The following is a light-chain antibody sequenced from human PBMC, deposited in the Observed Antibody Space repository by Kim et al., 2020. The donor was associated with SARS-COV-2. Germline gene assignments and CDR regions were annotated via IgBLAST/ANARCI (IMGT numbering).Light chain of an antibody. J-gene: IGKJ5*01. CDR1: QSLSRNH. V-gene: IGKV3-20*01. Sequence: IVLTQPPGTLSLSPGEGATLSCRAAQSLSRNHLAWYQQKPGQPPRLLIYAASIRATGIPDRFSGSGSGTDFTLTINRLQPEDFAVYYCQQYGSSPKITFGQGTRLEIK. CDR2: AAS. CDR3: QQYGSSPKIT.